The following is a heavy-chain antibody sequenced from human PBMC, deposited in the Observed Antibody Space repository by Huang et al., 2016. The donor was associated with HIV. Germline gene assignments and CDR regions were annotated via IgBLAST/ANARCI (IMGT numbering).Heavy chain of an antibody. V-gene: IGHV6-1*01. D-gene: IGHD3-9*01. Sequence: QVQLQQSGPGLLKPSQTLSLTCAISGDSVSANSVTWNWIRQSPSGGLEWLGRTYDRSKWYKDYAESVKSRITIDTDISKKHFSLQLKSVVPEDTAVYFCARGHDFYYDKTGYSFDYWGQGSLVTVST. CDR2: TYDRSKWYK. CDR1: GDSVSANSVT. J-gene: IGHJ4*02. CDR3: ARGHDFYYDKTGYSFDY.